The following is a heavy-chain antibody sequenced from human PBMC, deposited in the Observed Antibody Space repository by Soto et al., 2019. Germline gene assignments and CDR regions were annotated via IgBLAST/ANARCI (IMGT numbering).Heavy chain of an antibody. Sequence: SETLSLTCTVSGASINSYSWSWIRQPAGKGLEWVGQFYASGTTKYNPALKSRVTMSLDTSTNQFSLRLNSVTAADTAVYFCARGRKEWADYSLSFDYYGLDVWGQGTMVTVSS. CDR3: ARGRKEWADYSLSFDYYGLDV. V-gene: IGHV4-4*07. CDR1: GASINSYS. J-gene: IGHJ6*02. CDR2: FYASGTT. D-gene: IGHD4-4*01.